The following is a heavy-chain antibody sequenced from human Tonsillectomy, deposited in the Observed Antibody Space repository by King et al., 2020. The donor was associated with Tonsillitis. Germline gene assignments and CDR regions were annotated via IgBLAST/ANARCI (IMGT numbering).Heavy chain of an antibody. CDR3: ARNRAGGGSYHAVDF. CDR2: ISYDGSNK. Sequence: VQLVESGGGVVQPGRSLRLSCAASGFTFSTYAMHWVRQAPGKGLEWVAVISYDGSNKYYADSVQGRFTISRDNSKNTLYLQMNSLGPDDTAVYYCARNRAGGGSYHAVDFWGQGTLVTVSS. D-gene: IGHD1-26*01. CDR1: GFTFSTYA. J-gene: IGHJ4*02. V-gene: IGHV3-30-3*01.